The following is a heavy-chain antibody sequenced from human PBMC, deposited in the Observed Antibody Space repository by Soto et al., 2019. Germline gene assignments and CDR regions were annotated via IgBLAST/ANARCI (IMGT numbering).Heavy chain of an antibody. Sequence: GGSLRLSCLASGFIFRSYAMHWVRQAPGKGLEWVSVIYSGGSTYYADSVKGRFTISRDNSKNTLYLQMNSLRAEDTAVYYCARGGAFLEWLMSPISGMDVWGQGTTVTVSS. J-gene: IGHJ6*02. D-gene: IGHD3-3*01. CDR1: GFIFRSYA. V-gene: IGHV3-53*01. CDR3: ARGGAFLEWLMSPISGMDV. CDR2: IYSGGST.